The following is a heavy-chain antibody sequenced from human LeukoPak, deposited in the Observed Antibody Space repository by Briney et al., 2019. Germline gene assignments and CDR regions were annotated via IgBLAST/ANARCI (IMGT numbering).Heavy chain of an antibody. D-gene: IGHD2-15*01. CDR2: ISSNGGIT. J-gene: IGHJ4*02. CDR3: VRLCTGGRCGFDY. CDR1: GFTFSSYA. V-gene: IGHV3-64D*06. Sequence: GGSLRLSCSASGFTFSSYAVHWVRQAPGKGLEYVSAISSNGGITYYADSVKGRFTISRDNSKNTLYLQMSGLSPEDTAVYYCVRLCTGGRCGFDYWGQGTLVTVSS.